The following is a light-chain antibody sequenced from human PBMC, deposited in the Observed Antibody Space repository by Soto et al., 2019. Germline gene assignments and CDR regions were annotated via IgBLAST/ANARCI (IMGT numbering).Light chain of an antibody. CDR1: QTGSSY. J-gene: IGKJ5*01. Sequence: DIQMTQSPCSLAASVGDRANITCRASQTGSSYLNWYQQKPGTVPKLLIYATSNLQSGVPSRFSGRGFGTDFTPTISSLQPEDFATYYCQQSFTTPSFGQGTRLEIK. V-gene: IGKV1-39*01. CDR3: QQSFTTPS. CDR2: ATS.